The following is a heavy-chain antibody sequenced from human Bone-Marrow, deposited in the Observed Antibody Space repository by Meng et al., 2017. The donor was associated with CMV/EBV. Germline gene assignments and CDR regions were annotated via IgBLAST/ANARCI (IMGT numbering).Heavy chain of an antibody. CDR2: ISSSSSYI. CDR3: ARDYDFWSGYYTGIFRYYYGMDV. D-gene: IGHD3-3*01. Sequence: GGSLRLSCAASGFTFSSYSMNWVRQAPGKGLEWVSSISSSSSYIYYADSVKGRFTISRDNAKNSLYLQMNSLRAEDTAVYYCARDYDFWSGYYTGIFRYYYGMDVWGQGTTVTASS. J-gene: IGHJ6*02. V-gene: IGHV3-21*03. CDR1: GFTFSSYS.